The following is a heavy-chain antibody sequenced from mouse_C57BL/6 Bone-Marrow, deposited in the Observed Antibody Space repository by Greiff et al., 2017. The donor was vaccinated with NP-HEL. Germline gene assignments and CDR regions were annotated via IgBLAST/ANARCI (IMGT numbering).Heavy chain of an antibody. J-gene: IGHJ1*03. CDR1: GYTFTSYT. V-gene: IGHV1-4*01. CDR2: INPSSGYT. Sequence: QVQLKESGAELARPGASVKMSCKASGYTFTSYTMHWVKQRPRQGLEWIGYINPSSGYTKYNQKFKDKATLTADKSSSTAYMQLSSLTSEDSAVYYCARGLPLWYFDFWGTGTTVTVSS. D-gene: IGHD2-2*01. CDR3: ARGLPLWYFDF.